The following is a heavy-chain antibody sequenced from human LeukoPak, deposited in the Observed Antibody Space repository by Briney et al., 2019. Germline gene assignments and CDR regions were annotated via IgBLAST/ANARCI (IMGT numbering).Heavy chain of an antibody. J-gene: IGHJ4*02. V-gene: IGHV4-34*01. CDR1: GGSFSGYY. D-gene: IGHD4-23*01. Sequence: SETLSLTCAVYGGSFSGYYWSWIRQPPGKGLEWIGEINHSGSTYYNPSLKSRVTISVDTSKNQFSLKLSSVAAADTAVYYCANSANYGGNSGYFDCWGQGTLVTVSS. CDR2: INHSGST. CDR3: ANSANYGGNSGYFDC.